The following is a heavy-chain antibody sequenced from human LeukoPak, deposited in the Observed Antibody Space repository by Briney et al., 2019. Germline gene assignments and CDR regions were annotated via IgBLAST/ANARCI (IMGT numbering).Heavy chain of an antibody. Sequence: PSETLSLTCTVSGGSITGYHWSWLRQPPGKGLEWIGHIYSSETNKYKRSLKSRVTISAETSKNQFSLKLTSVTAADTAIYYCARRNDFDIWGQGTMVTVSS. J-gene: IGHJ3*02. CDR2: IYSSETN. CDR1: GGSITGYH. CDR3: ARRNDFDI. V-gene: IGHV4-4*08.